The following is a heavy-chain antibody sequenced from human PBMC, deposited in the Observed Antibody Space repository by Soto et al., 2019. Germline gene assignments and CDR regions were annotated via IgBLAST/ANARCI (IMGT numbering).Heavy chain of an antibody. J-gene: IGHJ5*02. D-gene: IGHD3-3*01. V-gene: IGHV1-69*01. CDR1: GGTFSSYA. CDR2: IIPIFGTA. Sequence: QVQLVQSGAEVKKPGSSVKVSCKASGGTFSSYAISWVRQAPGQGLEWMGGIIPIFGTANYAQKFQGRVTITADESTSTAYMELSSLRSEDAAVYYCARAHLPRSSPLFGVVNGFDPWGQGTMVTVSS. CDR3: ARAHLPRSSPLFGVVNGFDP.